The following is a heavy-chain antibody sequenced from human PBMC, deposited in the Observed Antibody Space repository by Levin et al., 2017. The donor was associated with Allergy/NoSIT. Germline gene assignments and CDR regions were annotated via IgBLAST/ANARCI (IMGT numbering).Heavy chain of an antibody. D-gene: IGHD4/OR15-4a*01. V-gene: IGHV3-74*01. CDR1: GFTFSNYW. J-gene: IGHJ4*02. CDR2: ISSDGSIT. Sequence: GESLKISCAASGFTFSNYWMYWVRQAPGKGLMWVSRISSDGSITTYADSVKGRFTISRDNAKNTLYLQMNSLRAEDTAVYYCARVSLDGASYFAYWGQGPLVTVSS. CDR3: ARVSLDGASYFAY.